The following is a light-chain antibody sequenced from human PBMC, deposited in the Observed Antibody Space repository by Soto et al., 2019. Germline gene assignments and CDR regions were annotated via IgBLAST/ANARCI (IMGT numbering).Light chain of an antibody. V-gene: IGKV2-30*02. Sequence: DVVMTQSPLSLPVTLGQPASISCKANQSLVHSDGIAYFSWFQQRPGRSPRRLIYKASNRASGAPDRFSGSGSGTDFTLKISRVEAEDVGVYYRMQTLQSWTFGQGTKVDIK. CDR2: KAS. CDR1: QSLVHSDGIAY. CDR3: MQTLQSWT. J-gene: IGKJ1*01.